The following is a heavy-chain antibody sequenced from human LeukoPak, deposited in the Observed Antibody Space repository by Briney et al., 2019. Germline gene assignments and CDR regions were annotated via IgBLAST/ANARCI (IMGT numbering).Heavy chain of an antibody. D-gene: IGHD3-9*01. CDR3: ARDQNYDILTGYYKGARPLDFDY. V-gene: IGHV1-2*02. CDR1: GYTFTGYY. CDR2: INPNSGGT. J-gene: IGHJ4*02. Sequence: ASVKVFCKASGYTFTGYYMHWVRQAPGQGLEWMGWINPNSGGTNYAQKFQGRVTMTRDTSISTAYMELSRLRSDDTAVYYCARDQNYDILTGYYKGARPLDFDYWGQGTLVTVSS.